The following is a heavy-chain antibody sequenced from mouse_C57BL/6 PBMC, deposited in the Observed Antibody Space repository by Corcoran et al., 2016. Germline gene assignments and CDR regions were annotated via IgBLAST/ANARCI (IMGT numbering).Heavy chain of an antibody. D-gene: IGHD1-1*01. Sequence: QVQLQQSGPELVKPGASVKISCKASGYSFTSYYIHWVKQRPGQGLEWIGWIYPGSGNTKYNEKFKGKATLTADTSSSTAYMQLSSLTSEDSAVYYCANLLTVYCDYWGQGTTLTVSS. CDR2: IYPGSGNT. V-gene: IGHV1-66*01. J-gene: IGHJ2*01. CDR1: GYSFTSYY. CDR3: ANLLTVYCDY.